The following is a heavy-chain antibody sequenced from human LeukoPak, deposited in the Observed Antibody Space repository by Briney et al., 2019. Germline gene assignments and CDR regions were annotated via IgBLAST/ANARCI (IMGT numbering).Heavy chain of an antibody. D-gene: IGHD2-2*01. CDR1: GFTFSIYA. V-gene: IGHV3-30-3*01. Sequence: GRSLRLSCAASGFTFSIYAMHWVRQAPGKGLEWVAVISYDGSNKYFADSVKGRFTISRDNSKNPLYLQLNSLRAEDTAVYYCARDWSSKYPYYYGMDVWGQGTTVTVSS. J-gene: IGHJ6*02. CDR3: ARDWSSKYPYYYGMDV. CDR2: ISYDGSNK.